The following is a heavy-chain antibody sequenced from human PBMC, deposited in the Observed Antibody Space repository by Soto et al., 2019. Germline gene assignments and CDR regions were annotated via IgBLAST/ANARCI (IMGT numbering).Heavy chain of an antibody. CDR1: GFTFSSYV. CDR3: ARDDHGFDP. J-gene: IGHJ5*02. V-gene: IGHV3-33*01. CDR2: IWYDGSNK. Sequence: PGGSLRLSCAASGFTFSSYVMHWVRQAPGKGLEWVAVIWYDGSNKYYADSVKGRFTISRDNSKNTLYLQMNSLRAEDTAVYYCARDDHGFDPWGQGPMITFSS.